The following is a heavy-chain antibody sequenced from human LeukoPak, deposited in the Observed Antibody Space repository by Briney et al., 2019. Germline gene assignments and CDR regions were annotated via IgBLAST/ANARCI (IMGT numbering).Heavy chain of an antibody. Sequence: ASVKVSCKASGGTFSSYAISWVRQAPGQWLEWMGGIIPIFGTANYAQKFQGRVTITADESASTAYMELSSLRSEDTAVYYCARNGYCSGGSCDRFDPWGQGTLVTVSS. CDR2: IIPIFGTA. CDR3: ARNGYCSGGSCDRFDP. J-gene: IGHJ5*02. CDR1: GGTFSSYA. V-gene: IGHV1-69*01. D-gene: IGHD2-15*01.